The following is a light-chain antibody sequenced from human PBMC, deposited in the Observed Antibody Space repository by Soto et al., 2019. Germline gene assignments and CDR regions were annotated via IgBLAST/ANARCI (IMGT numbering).Light chain of an antibody. V-gene: IGLV2-8*01. CDR1: SSDVGGYNY. J-gene: IGLJ1*01. CDR3: SSYAGSNAYV. Sequence: SVLSQPPSASGSPGRSVTISCTGNSSDVGGYNYVSWYQQHPGKAPKLMIYEVSKRPSGVPDRFSGSKSGNTASLTVSGLQAEDEADYYCSSYAGSNAYVFGTGTRSPS. CDR2: EVS.